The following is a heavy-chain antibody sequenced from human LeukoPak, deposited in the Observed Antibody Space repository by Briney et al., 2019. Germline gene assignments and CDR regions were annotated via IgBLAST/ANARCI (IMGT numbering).Heavy chain of an antibody. V-gene: IGHV5-51*01. CDR1: GYSFTSYW. CDR2: IYPGDSDT. J-gene: IGHJ4*02. Sequence: GESLKISCKGSGYSFTSYWIGWVRQMPGKGLEWKGIIYPGDSDTRYSPSFQGQVTISADKSISTAYLQWSSLKASDTAMYYCARLKGACSGGSCYWSPFDYWGQGTLVTVSS. D-gene: IGHD2-15*01. CDR3: ARLKGACSGGSCYWSPFDY.